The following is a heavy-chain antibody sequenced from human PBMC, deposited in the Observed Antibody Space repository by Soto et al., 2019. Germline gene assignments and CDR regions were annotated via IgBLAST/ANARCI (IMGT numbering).Heavy chain of an antibody. J-gene: IGHJ6*02. CDR1: GGSFSGYY. D-gene: IGHD1-26*01. CDR3: ARGSGVSGSPAPYYYYYYGMDV. Sequence: SETLSLTCAVYGGSFSGYYWSWIRQPPGKGLEWLGEINHSGSTNYNPSLKSRVTISVDTSKNQFSLKLSSVTAADTAVYYCARGSGVSGSPAPYYYYYYGMDVWGQGTTVTVSS. V-gene: IGHV4-34*01. CDR2: INHSGST.